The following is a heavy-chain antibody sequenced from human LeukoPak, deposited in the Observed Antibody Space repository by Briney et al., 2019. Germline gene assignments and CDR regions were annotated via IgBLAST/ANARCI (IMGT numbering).Heavy chain of an antibody. Sequence: GGSLRLSCAASGFTFSSYSMNWVRQAPGKGLEWVSSISSSSSYIYYADSVKGRFTISRDNAKNSLYLQMNSLRAEDTAVYYYATGVLEGVAFDIWGQGTMVTVSS. CDR1: GFTFSSYS. D-gene: IGHD3-3*01. V-gene: IGHV3-21*01. J-gene: IGHJ3*02. CDR3: ATGVLEGVAFDI. CDR2: ISSSSSYI.